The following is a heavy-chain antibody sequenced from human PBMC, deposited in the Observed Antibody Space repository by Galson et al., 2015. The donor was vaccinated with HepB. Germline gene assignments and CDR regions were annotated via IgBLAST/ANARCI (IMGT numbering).Heavy chain of an antibody. J-gene: IGHJ4*02. Sequence: VKVSCKASGYTFTNLFIHWIRQAPGQGLEWMGRVSPNSGGTNYAPNFQGRVTMTSDTSVTTAYMELSRLTSDDTAVYYCARGGNAWASNFDFWGQGTLVTVSS. CDR2: VSPNSGGT. CDR1: GYTFTNLF. D-gene: IGHD2-2*01. CDR3: ARGGNAWASNFDF. V-gene: IGHV1-2*06.